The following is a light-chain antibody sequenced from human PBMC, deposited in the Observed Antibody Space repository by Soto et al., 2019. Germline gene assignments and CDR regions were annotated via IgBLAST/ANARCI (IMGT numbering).Light chain of an antibody. V-gene: IGKV1-5*01. J-gene: IGKJ1*01. CDR2: DAS. Sequence: DIQMTQSPSTLSASVGDRVNISCRASQPINNWLAWYQQKPGEAPRLLIYDASNLQTGVPARFSGRGAETEFALAINGLRADDFASYFCQQYESLWTFGQGTPGAVK. CDR3: QQYESLWT. CDR1: QPINNW.